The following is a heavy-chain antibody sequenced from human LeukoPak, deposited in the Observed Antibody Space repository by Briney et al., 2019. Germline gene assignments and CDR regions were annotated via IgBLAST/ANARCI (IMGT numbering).Heavy chain of an antibody. CDR3: ARCGSSWRGRNWFDP. CDR1: GFTFDDYA. J-gene: IGHJ5*02. CDR2: ITWNRDNI. V-gene: IGHV3-9*01. D-gene: IGHD6-13*01. Sequence: GGSLRLSCTVSGFTFDDYAMHWVRHTPGKGLEWVAGITWNRDNIGYGDSVKGRFTISRDNVKNVLYLQMNSLRPEDTALYYCARCGSSWRGRNWFDPWGQGTLVTVSS.